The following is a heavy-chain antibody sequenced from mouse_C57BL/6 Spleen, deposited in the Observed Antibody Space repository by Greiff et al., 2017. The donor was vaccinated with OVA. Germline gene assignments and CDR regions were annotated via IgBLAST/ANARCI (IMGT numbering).Heavy chain of an antibody. CDR1: GYSITSGYY. D-gene: IGHD2-2*01. Sequence: EVKLMESGPGLVKPSQSLSLTCSVTGYSITSGYYWNWIRQFPGNKLEWMGYISYDGSNNYNPSLKNRISITRDTSKNQFFLKLNSVTTEDTATYYCARERDYGSFDYWGQGTTLTVSS. CDR3: ARERDYGSFDY. V-gene: IGHV3-6*01. J-gene: IGHJ2*01. CDR2: ISYDGSN.